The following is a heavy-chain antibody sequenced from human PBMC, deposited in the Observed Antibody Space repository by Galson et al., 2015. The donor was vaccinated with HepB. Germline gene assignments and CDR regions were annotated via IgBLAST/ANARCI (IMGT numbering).Heavy chain of an antibody. Sequence: SLRLSCAAPGFTFSSYAMHWVRQAPGKGLEWVAVISYDGSNKYYADSVKGRFTISRDNSKNTLYLQMNSLRAEDTAVYYCAREAAVAPAYYYYGMDVWGQGTTVTVSS. V-gene: IGHV3-30-3*01. J-gene: IGHJ6*02. D-gene: IGHD6-19*01. CDR1: GFTFSSYA. CDR3: AREAAVAPAYYYYGMDV. CDR2: ISYDGSNK.